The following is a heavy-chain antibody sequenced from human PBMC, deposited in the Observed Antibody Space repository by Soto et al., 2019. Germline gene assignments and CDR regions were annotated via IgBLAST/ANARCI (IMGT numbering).Heavy chain of an antibody. CDR2: IYYSGST. CDR1: GGSISSSSYY. V-gene: IGHV4-39*01. CDR3: ARYYYGSGSYYIGYYYYGMDV. Sequence: PSETLSLTCTVSGGSISSSSYYWGWIRQPPGKGLEWIGSIYYSGSTYYNPSLKSRVTISVDTSKNQFSLKLSSVTAADTAVYYCARYYYGSGSYYIGYYYYGMDVWGQGTTVTVSS. D-gene: IGHD3-10*01. J-gene: IGHJ6*02.